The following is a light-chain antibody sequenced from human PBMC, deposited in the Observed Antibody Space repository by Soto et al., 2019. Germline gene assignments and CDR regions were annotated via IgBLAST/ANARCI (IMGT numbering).Light chain of an antibody. CDR2: GAS. J-gene: IGKJ1*01. Sequence: EVVLTQSPGTLSLSPGERDTLSCRASQSVSSSYLAWYQQKPGQAPRRLIYGASSRVTGIPDRFSGSGSGTDFTLTISRLEPEDFAVYYCQQYGSSTETFGQGTKVEI. V-gene: IGKV3-20*01. CDR3: QQYGSSTET. CDR1: QSVSSSY.